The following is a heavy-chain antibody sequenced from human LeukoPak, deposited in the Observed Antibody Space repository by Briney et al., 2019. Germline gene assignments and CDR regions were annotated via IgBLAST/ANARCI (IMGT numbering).Heavy chain of an antibody. CDR1: GFTFNSYG. CDR2: IRHDGTNK. D-gene: IGHD3-22*01. J-gene: IGHJ4*02. Sequence: GGSLRLSCAASGFTFNSYGMHWVRRAPGKGPEWVAFIRHDGTNKYYADSVKGRFTISRDNSKNTLFLQMSSLRVEDTAVYYCGRDVSDTEVVITHNFDFWGQGTLVTVSS. CDR3: GRDVSDTEVVITHNFDF. V-gene: IGHV3-30*02.